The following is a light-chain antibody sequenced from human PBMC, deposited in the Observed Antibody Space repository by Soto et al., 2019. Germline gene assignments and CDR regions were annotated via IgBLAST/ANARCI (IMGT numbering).Light chain of an antibody. V-gene: IGLV2-14*01. Sequence: QSALTQPASLSGSPGQSITISCTGTSSDVGGYIWVSWYQHHPCKAPKLVIYDVYQRPSGVSSRFSGSKSGNPAFLTISGLQTEDEADYYCVSYTSRSTYVFGSGTKVTVL. J-gene: IGLJ1*01. CDR2: DVY. CDR3: VSYTSRSTYV. CDR1: SSDVGGYIW.